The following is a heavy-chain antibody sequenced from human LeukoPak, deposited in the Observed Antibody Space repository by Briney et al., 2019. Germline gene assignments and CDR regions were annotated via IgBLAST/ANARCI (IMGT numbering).Heavy chain of an antibody. CDR3: AKERRGYSYGYIDY. D-gene: IGHD5-18*01. CDR2: ISSTGSAK. J-gene: IGHJ4*02. CDR1: GFTFSTYN. V-gene: IGHV3-21*01. Sequence: GGSLRLSCAASGFTFSTYNMNWVRQAPGKGLEWVSSISSTGSAKYYADSVRGRFTISRDNANHSLYLQMNSLRAEDTAVYYCAKERRGYSYGYIDYRGQGSLVSVSS.